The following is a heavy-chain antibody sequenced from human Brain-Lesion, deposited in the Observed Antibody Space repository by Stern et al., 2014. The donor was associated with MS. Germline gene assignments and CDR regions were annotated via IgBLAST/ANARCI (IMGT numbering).Heavy chain of an antibody. J-gene: IGHJ5*02. CDR3: ARQELDGGFDLRYNWFDP. CDR1: GGFISRSSYY. V-gene: IGHV4-39*01. CDR2: IYYSGST. Sequence: QVQLMQSGPGLVKPSETLSLTCTVSGGFISRSSYYWAWIRQPPGKGLEWIGSIYYSGSTDYNPSLKNRVTISVDTSTNPFSLKLPSVTAADTAIYYCARQELDGGFDLRYNWFDPWGQGTLVTVSS. D-gene: IGHD5-12*01.